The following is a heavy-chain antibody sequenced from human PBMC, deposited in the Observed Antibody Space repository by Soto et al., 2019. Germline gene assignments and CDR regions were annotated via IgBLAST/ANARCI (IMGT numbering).Heavy chain of an antibody. D-gene: IGHD4-17*01. CDR2: IYWDEDK. Sequence: QITLKESGPTLVNPTQTVTLTCTFSGFSLSTTAVGVGWIRQPPGKALEWLAVIYWDEDKRYSPSLKSRLTVTKDTSKNQVVLTMSNMGPVDTATYYSAHLHYGDATLGYWGQGILVTVSS. CDR1: GFSLSTTAVG. CDR3: AHLHYGDATLGY. J-gene: IGHJ4*02. V-gene: IGHV2-5*02.